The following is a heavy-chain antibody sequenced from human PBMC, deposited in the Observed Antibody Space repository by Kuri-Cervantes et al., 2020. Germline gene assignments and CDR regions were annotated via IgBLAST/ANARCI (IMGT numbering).Heavy chain of an antibody. CDR1: GYSISSGYY. V-gene: IGHV4-38-2*02. D-gene: IGHD3-10*01. J-gene: IGHJ6*02. CDR3: TKGSSSGTAHYYYGMDV. Sequence: ESLKISCTVSGYSISSGYYWGWIRQPPGKGLEWIGSIYHSGSTYYNPSLKSRVTISVDTSKNQFSLKVSSVTAADTAVYYCTKGSSSGTAHYYYGMDVWGQGTTVTVSS. CDR2: IYHSGST.